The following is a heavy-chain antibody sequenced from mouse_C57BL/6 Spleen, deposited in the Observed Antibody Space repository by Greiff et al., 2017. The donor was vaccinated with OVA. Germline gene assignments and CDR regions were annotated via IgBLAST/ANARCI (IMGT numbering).Heavy chain of an antibody. Sequence: VQLQQSGPELVKPGASVKMSCKASGYTFTDYNMHWVKQSHGKSLEWIGYINPNNGGTSYNQKFKGKATLTVNKSSSTAYMELRSLTSEDSAVYYCAREGPAQALFAYWGQGTLVTVSA. CDR1: GYTFTDYN. J-gene: IGHJ3*01. D-gene: IGHD3-2*02. V-gene: IGHV1-22*01. CDR3: AREGPAQALFAY. CDR2: INPNNGGT.